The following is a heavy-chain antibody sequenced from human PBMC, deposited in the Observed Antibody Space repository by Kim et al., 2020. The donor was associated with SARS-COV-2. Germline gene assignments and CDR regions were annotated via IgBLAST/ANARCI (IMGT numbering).Heavy chain of an antibody. V-gene: IGHV3-21*01. J-gene: IGHJ6*02. CDR1: GFTFSSCT. Sequence: GGSLRLSCEASGFTFSSCTMNWVRQAPGKGLEWVSSISSSSTYIYYADSVKGRFTISRDNAKNSLYLQMNSLRAEDTAVYFCARDAPTTVTTLLTNYYYYYGMDVWGQGTTVTVSS. D-gene: IGHD4-17*01. CDR2: ISSSSTYI. CDR3: ARDAPTTVTTLLTNYYYYYGMDV.